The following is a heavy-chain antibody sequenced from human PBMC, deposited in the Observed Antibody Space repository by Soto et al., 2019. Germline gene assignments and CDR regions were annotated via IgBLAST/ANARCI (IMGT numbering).Heavy chain of an antibody. CDR3: AIVVSMMRRPPRSLLFPYKALSDL. J-gene: IGHJ2*01. CDR2: IYTTGST. CDR1: GGYISRHY. D-gene: IGHD1-1*01. Sequence: PSETLSLSCSVSGGYISRHYWSWIRQPAGKGLEWIGRIYTTGSTHYNPALKSRATMSAATPKNQISLKLSAVTAADPAVYFCAIVVSMMRRPPRSLLFPYKALSDL. V-gene: IGHV4-4*07.